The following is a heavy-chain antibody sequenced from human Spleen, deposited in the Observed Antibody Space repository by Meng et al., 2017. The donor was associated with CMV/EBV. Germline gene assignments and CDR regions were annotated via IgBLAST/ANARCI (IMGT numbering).Heavy chain of an antibody. V-gene: IGHV3-30-3*01. CDR3: ARDRERRSGWYSSYYYYYGMDV. CDR2: ISFEGSTP. Sequence: GESLKISCAATGFTFSRYAMHWVRQSPGKGLEWVAIISFEGSTPYYADSVKGRFTISRDNSKNTLYLQMNSLRAEDTAVYYCARDRERRSGWYSSYYYYYGMDVWGQGTTVTVSS. J-gene: IGHJ6*02. CDR1: GFTFSRYA. D-gene: IGHD6-19*01.